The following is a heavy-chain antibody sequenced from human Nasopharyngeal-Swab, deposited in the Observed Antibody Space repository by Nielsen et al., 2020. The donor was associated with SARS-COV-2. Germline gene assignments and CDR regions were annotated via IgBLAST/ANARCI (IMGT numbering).Heavy chain of an antibody. J-gene: IGHJ6*02. CDR1: GFTFSSYA. V-gene: IGHV3-23*01. Sequence: GESLKISCAASGFTFSSYAMSWVRQAPGKGLEWVSAISGSGGSTYYADSVKGRFTISRDNSKNTLYLQMNSLKTEDTAVYYCTRHKYHYYDSSGGMDVWGQGTTVTVSS. CDR2: ISGSGGST. CDR3: TRHKYHYYDSSGGMDV. D-gene: IGHD3-22*01.